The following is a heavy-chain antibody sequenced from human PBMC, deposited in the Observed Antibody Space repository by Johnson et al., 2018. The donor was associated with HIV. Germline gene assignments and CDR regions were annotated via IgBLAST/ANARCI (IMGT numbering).Heavy chain of an antibody. V-gene: IGHV3-23*04. J-gene: IGHJ3*02. D-gene: IGHD1-1*01. CDR2: ICGGGGNT. Sequence: VQLVESGGGVVRPGGSLRLSCAASGFTFSSYAMSWVRQAPGKGLDWVSAICGGGGNTYYADSVKGRFTISRDNSKSTPFLQMNGLRAEDTAVYYCARDWNEAVRAFDIWGQGTMVTVSS. CDR1: GFTFSSYA. CDR3: ARDWNEAVRAFDI.